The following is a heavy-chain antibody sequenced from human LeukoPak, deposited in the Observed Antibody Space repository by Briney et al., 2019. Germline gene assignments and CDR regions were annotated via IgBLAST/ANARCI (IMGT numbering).Heavy chain of an antibody. Sequence: SQTLSLTCAISGDSVSSNSAAWNWIRQSPSRGLEWLGRTYYRSKWYNDYAVPVKSRITINPDTSKNQFSLQLNSVTPEDAAVYYCARDDEYSSSSGYYYYYMDVWSKGTTVTVSS. CDR3: ARDDEYSSSSGYYYYYMDV. CDR2: TYYRSKWYN. D-gene: IGHD6-6*01. V-gene: IGHV6-1*01. J-gene: IGHJ6*03. CDR1: GDSVSSNSAA.